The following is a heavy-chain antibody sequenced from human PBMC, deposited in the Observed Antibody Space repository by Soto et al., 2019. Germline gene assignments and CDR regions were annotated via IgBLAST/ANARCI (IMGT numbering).Heavy chain of an antibody. CDR1: GGSFSGYY. V-gene: IGHV4-34*01. CDR3: ARRSTAGITGTNRRYYYYGMDV. J-gene: IGHJ6*02. D-gene: IGHD1-7*01. CDR2: INHSGST. Sequence: QVQLQQWGAGLLKPSETLSLTCAVYGGSFSGYYWSWIRQPPGKGLEWIGEINHSGSTNYNPSLKRRVTISVDTSKNHFPLKLSPVTAAGSALDYCARRSTAGITGTNRRYYYYGMDVWGQGTTVTVSS.